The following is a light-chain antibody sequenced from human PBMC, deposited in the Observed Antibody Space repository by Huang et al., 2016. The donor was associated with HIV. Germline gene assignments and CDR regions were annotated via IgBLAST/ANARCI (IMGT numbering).Light chain of an antibody. Sequence: EILMTQSPGTLSVSPGERVTLSCSANASVSSSLAWYQQISGQAPRLLIYDASTRATGIPARFRGSGSGTNFTLTISSLQSEDFAVYYCQQYNDWPLITFGQGTRLDIK. CDR1: ASVSSS. CDR3: QQYNDWPLIT. V-gene: IGKV3-15*01. J-gene: IGKJ5*01. CDR2: DAS.